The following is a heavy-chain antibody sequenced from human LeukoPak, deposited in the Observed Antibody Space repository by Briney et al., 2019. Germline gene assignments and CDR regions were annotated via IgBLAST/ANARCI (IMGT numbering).Heavy chain of an antibody. J-gene: IGHJ6*03. Sequence: ASVKVSCKASGYTFTSYYMHWVRQAPGQGLEWMGIINPSGGSTSYAQKFQGRVTMTRDTSTSTVYMELSGLRSEDTAVYYCARDSGWYRDYYYMDVWGKGTTVTISS. V-gene: IGHV1-46*01. CDR3: ARDSGWYRDYYYMDV. D-gene: IGHD6-19*01. CDR2: INPSGGST. CDR1: GYTFTSYY.